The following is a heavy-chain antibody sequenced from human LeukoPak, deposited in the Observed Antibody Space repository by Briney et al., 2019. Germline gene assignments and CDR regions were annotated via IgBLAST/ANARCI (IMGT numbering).Heavy chain of an antibody. V-gene: IGHV3-43D*03. CDR1: GFTFDDYA. Sequence: PGGSLRLSCAASGFTFDDYAMHWVRQAPGKGLEWVSLISWDGGNTYYADSVKGRFTISRDNSRNSLYLQMSGLRAEDTALYYCAKDYTTTVVTPYFDPRGQGTLVTVSS. J-gene: IGHJ4*02. D-gene: IGHD4-23*01. CDR2: ISWDGGNT. CDR3: AKDYTTTVVTPYFDP.